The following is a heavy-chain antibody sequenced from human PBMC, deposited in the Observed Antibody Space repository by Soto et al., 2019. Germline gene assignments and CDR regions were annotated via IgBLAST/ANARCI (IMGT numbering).Heavy chain of an antibody. CDR1: GDPITSGGFY. D-gene: IGHD3-10*01. CDR2: IYYSGVT. V-gene: IGHV4-31*03. CDR3: ARRRRGRRSGRFTP. J-gene: IGHJ5*02. Sequence: SETLSLTCTLSGDPITSGGFYWTWIRQHPAKGLEWIGYIYYSGVTYYNPSLKSRATISVDTSKNQFSLNLSSVTAADTAMYYCARRRRGRRSGRFTPWAKGTLVTVS.